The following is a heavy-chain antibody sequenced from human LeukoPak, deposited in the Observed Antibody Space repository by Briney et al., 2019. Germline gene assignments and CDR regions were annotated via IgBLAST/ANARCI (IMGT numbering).Heavy chain of an antibody. V-gene: IGHV4-39*01. Sequence: PSETLSLTCTVSGGSISSSSYYWGWIRQPPGKGLEWIGSIYYSGSTYYNPSLKSRVTVSVDTSKNQFSLKLSSVTAADTAVYYCARTWDIRAPFDHWGQGTLVTVSS. CDR1: GGSISSSSYY. D-gene: IGHD2-15*01. J-gene: IGHJ4*02. CDR2: IYYSGST. CDR3: ARTWDIRAPFDH.